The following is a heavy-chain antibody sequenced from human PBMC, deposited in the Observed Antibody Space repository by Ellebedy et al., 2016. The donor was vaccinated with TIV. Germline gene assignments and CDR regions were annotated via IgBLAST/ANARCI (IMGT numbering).Heavy chain of an antibody. CDR2: ISSSSNYI. J-gene: IGHJ5*02. V-gene: IGHV3-21*01. D-gene: IGHD6-19*01. CDR1: GFTFSDFS. CDR3: ARGGSVSALYNWFDP. Sequence: GESLKISCAVSGFTFSDFSMNSVRQAPGKGLEWVSSISSSSNYIYYADSVKGRFTISRDNAKNSFYLQMNSLRAEDTAVYYCARGGSVSALYNWFDPWGRGTLVTVSS.